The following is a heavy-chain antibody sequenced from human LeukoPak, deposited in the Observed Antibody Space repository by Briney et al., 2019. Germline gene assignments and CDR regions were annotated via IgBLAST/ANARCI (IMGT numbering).Heavy chain of an antibody. CDR1: GGSISSSNW. J-gene: IGHJ4*02. CDR3: AGFTVGTMCNY. V-gene: IGHV4-4*02. CDR2: ISNSGNT. Sequence: SGTLSLTCAVSGGSISSSNWWSWVRQPPGKGLEWIGSISNSGNTDYNPSLKNRVTISADTSKSQFSLKLSSVTAADTAVYYCAGFTVGTMCNYWGQGTLVTVSS. D-gene: IGHD1-1*01.